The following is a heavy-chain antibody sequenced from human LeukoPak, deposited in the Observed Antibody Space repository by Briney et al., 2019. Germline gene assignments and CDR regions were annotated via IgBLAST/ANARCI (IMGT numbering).Heavy chain of an antibody. J-gene: IGHJ4*02. D-gene: IGHD5-18*01. CDR2: INHSGST. V-gene: IGHV4-34*01. CDR3: ARDNRGYSYGYDY. CDR1: GGSFSGYY. Sequence: SETLSLTCAVYGGSFSGYYWSWIRQPPGEGLEWIGEINHSGSTNYNPSLKSRVTISVDTSKNQFSLKLSSVTAADTAVYYCARDNRGYSYGYDYWGQGTLVTVSS.